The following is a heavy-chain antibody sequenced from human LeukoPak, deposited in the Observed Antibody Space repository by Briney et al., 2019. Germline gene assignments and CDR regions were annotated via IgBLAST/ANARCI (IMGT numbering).Heavy chain of an antibody. J-gene: IGHJ4*02. CDR3: AKDRNSRQGCDY. CDR1: GFTFSSFG. CDR2: ISYDGSDK. V-gene: IGHV3-30*18. Sequence: GGSLRLSCAASGFTFSSFGMHWVRQAQGKGLDWVAVISYDGSDKYYADSVKGRFTISRDNSKNTLYLQMNSLRAEDTAVYYCAKDRNSRQGCDYWGQGTLVTVSS. D-gene: IGHD1-14*01.